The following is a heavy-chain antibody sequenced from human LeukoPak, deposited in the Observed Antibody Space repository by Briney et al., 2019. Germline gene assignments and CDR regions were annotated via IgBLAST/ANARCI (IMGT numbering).Heavy chain of an antibody. J-gene: IGHJ5*02. CDR1: GFTFSSYA. V-gene: IGHV3-23*01. CDR2: ISGSGGST. CDR3: AKGEVAPNWFDP. Sequence: GGSLRLSCAASGFTFSSYAMSWVRQAPGKGLEWVSAISGSGGSTYYADSVKGRFTISRDNSKNTLHLQMNSLRAEDTAVYYCAKGEVAPNWFDPWGQGTLVTVSS.